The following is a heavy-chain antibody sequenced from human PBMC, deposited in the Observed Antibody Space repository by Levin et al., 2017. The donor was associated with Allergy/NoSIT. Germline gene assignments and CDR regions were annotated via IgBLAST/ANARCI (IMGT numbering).Heavy chain of an antibody. D-gene: IGHD4-23*01. V-gene: IGHV5-10-1*01. CDR2: IDPSDSYT. Sequence: ASVKVSCKASGYTFTNYWITWVRQMPGKGLEWMGRIDPSDSYTDYSPSFQGHVTISGDKSISTAYLQWTSLKASDTAIYYCARHYGGNSFRFRAFDIWGQGTMVTVPA. CDR3: ARHYGGNSFRFRAFDI. CDR1: GYTFTNYW. J-gene: IGHJ3*02.